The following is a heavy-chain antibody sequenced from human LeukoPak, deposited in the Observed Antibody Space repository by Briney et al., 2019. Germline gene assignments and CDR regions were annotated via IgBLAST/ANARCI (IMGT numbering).Heavy chain of an antibody. J-gene: IGHJ4*02. CDR1: GFTFTSSA. CDR2: IVVGSGNT. Sequence: SVKVSCKASGFTFTSSAMQWVRQARGQRLEWIGWIVVGSGNTNYAQKFQERVTITRDMSTSTAYMELSSLRSEDTAVYYCAAVQKVDVHTAMAENDYWGQGTLVTVSS. V-gene: IGHV1-58*02. D-gene: IGHD5-18*01. CDR3: AAVQKVDVHTAMAENDY.